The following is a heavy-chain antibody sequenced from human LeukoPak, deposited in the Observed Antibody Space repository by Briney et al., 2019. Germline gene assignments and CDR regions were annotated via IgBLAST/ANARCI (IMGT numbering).Heavy chain of an antibody. CDR1: GGSISSSSYY. CDR2: IYYSGST. J-gene: IGHJ3*02. Sequence: PSETLSLTCTVSGGSISSSSYYWGWFRQPPGKGLEWIGSIYYSGSTYYNPSLKSRVTISVDTSKNQFSLKLSSVTAADTAVYYCARIAAAATYDAFDIWGQGTMVTVSS. V-gene: IGHV4-39*07. D-gene: IGHD6-13*01. CDR3: ARIAAAATYDAFDI.